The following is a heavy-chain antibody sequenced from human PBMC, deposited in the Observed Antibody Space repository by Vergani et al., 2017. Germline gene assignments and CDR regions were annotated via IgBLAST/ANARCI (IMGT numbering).Heavy chain of an antibody. J-gene: IGHJ6*03. CDR2: IYYSGST. Sequence: QVQLQESGPGLVKPSETLSLTCTVSGGSISSYYWSWIRQPPGKGLEWIGYIYYSGSTNYNPSLKRRVTISVDTSKNQFSLKLSSVTAADTAVYYCAVTGYSYYYYMDVWGKGTTVTVSS. V-gene: IGHV4-59*01. CDR1: GGSISSYY. CDR3: AVTGYSYYYYMDV. D-gene: IGHD2-21*02.